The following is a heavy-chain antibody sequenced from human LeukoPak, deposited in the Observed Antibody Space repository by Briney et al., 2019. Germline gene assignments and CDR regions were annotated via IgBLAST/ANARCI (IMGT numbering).Heavy chain of an antibody. CDR3: ATGAGSGNNRPPDVFDI. CDR1: GLTFSRYW. CDR2: INPDGSTT. D-gene: IGHD4-23*01. J-gene: IGHJ3*02. Sequence: GGSLRLSCEASGLTFSRYWMHWPRQPLGGGLVWVSRINPDGSTTKYADSVKGRFTISRDNAKNTLYLQMNSLGVEDTATYHCATGAGSGNNRPPDVFDIWGQGALVTVSS. V-gene: IGHV3-74*01.